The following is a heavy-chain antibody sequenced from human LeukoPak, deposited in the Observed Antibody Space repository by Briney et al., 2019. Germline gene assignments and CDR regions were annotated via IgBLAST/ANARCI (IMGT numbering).Heavy chain of an antibody. D-gene: IGHD3-22*01. V-gene: IGHV1-18*01. J-gene: IGHJ4*02. CDR3: ASFTPSNGYYHY. Sequence: ASVKVSCKASGYTFTSYGISWVRQAPGQGLEWMGWISAYNGNTNYAQKLQGRVTMTTDTSTSTAYMELRSLRSDDTAVYYCASFTPSNGYYHYWGQGTLVTVSS. CDR1: GYTFTSYG. CDR2: ISAYNGNT.